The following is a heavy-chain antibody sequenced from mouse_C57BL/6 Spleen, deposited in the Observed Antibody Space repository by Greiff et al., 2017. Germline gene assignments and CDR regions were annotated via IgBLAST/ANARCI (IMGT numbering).Heavy chain of an antibody. Sequence: VQLQQPGAELVKPGASVKMSCTASGYTFTSYWITWVKQRPGQGLEWIGDIYPGSGSTNYNEKFKSKATLTVDTSSSTAYMQLSSLTSEDSAVYYCARGDYGSSYPYYAMDYWGQGTSVTVSS. J-gene: IGHJ4*01. CDR3: ARGDYGSSYPYYAMDY. CDR1: GYTFTSYW. V-gene: IGHV1-55*01. CDR2: IYPGSGST. D-gene: IGHD1-1*01.